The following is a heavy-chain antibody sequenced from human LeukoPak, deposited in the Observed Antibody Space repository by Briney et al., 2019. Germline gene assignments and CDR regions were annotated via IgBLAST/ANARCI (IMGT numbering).Heavy chain of an antibody. Sequence: GGSLKLSCAASGFTFSSYGMHWVRQAPGKGLEWVAVIWYDGSNKYYADSVKGRFTISRDNSKNTLYLQMNSLRAEDTAVYYCARDVPAYYYDSSGYTDAFDIWGQGTMVTVSS. CDR1: GFTFSSYG. CDR2: IWYDGSNK. V-gene: IGHV3-33*01. D-gene: IGHD3-22*01. CDR3: ARDVPAYYYDSSGYTDAFDI. J-gene: IGHJ3*02.